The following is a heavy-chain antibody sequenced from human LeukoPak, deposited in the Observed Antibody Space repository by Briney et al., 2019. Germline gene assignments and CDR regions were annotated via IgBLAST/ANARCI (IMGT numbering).Heavy chain of an antibody. Sequence: NPSETLSLTCAVYGGSFSGYYWSWIRQPPGKGLEWIGEINHSGSTNYNPSLKSRVTISVDTSKNQFPLKLSSVTAADTAVYYCAGRGYSYGDYWGQGTLVTVSS. CDR3: AGRGYSYGDY. CDR1: GGSFSGYY. CDR2: INHSGST. V-gene: IGHV4-34*01. D-gene: IGHD5-18*01. J-gene: IGHJ4*02.